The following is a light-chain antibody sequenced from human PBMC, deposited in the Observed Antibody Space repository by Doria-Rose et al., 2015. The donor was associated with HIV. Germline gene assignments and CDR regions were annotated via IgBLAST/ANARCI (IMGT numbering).Light chain of an antibody. CDR1: QSLLYTSKNY. CDR3: QQHYDTPS. J-gene: IGKJ3*01. Sequence: TQSPESLGMSLGERATLNCKSNQSLLYTSKNYLAWYQQKPGQPPKLLIYWASTRQSGVPARFSGSGSGTDCTLTISSLEAEDVAVYYCQQHYDTPSFGPGTTVDIK. V-gene: IGKV4-1*01. CDR2: WAS.